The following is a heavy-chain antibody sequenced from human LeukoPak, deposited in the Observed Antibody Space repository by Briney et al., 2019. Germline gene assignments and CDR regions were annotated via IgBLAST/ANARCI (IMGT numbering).Heavy chain of an antibody. D-gene: IGHD6-19*01. Sequence: GGSLRLSCAASGFTFSSYSMNWVRQAPGKGLEWVSSISSGSSYIYYADSVKGRFTISRDNSKNTLYLQMNSLRAEDTAVYYCARSRPGWYLDYWGQGTLVTVSS. J-gene: IGHJ4*02. CDR2: ISSGSSYI. CDR3: ARSRPGWYLDY. V-gene: IGHV3-21*01. CDR1: GFTFSSYS.